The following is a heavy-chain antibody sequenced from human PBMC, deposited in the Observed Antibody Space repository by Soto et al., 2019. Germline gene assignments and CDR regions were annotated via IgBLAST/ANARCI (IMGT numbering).Heavy chain of an antibody. D-gene: IGHD5-12*01. CDR1: GGSISSSSYY. CDR3: ARTVDGYTSHFDY. CDR2: IYYSGST. J-gene: IGHJ4*02. Sequence: SETLSLTCTVSGGSISSSSYYWGWIRQPPGKGLEWIGSIYYSGSTYYNPSLKSRVTISVDTSKNQFSLKLSSVTAADTAVYYCARTVDGYTSHFDYWGQGTLVTVSS. V-gene: IGHV4-39*01.